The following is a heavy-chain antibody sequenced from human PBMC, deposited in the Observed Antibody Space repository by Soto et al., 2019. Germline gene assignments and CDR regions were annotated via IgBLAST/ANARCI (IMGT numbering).Heavy chain of an antibody. Sequence: GGSLRLSCAASGFIFTNYAMSWVRQAPGKGLGWVSFISGSGSNTYYADSVKGRFTISRGNSKNTLYLQMNSLRAEGAAVYYCVREASSSGLHLDLWGRGTLVTVSS. J-gene: IGHJ5*02. CDR1: GFIFTNYA. CDR2: ISGSGSNT. V-gene: IGHV3-23*01. D-gene: IGHD6-6*01. CDR3: VREASSSGLHLDL.